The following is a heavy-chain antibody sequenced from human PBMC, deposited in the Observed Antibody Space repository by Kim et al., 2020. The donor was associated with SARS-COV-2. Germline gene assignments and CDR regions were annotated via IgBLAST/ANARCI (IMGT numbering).Heavy chain of an antibody. V-gene: IGHV3-53*01. Sequence: LSLTCAASGFTVSSNYMTWVRQAPGKGLECVSVIYAGGGTYYADSVEGRFIISRDNSKNTLYLQMNSLRAEDTAVYYCARNLRSYGDSWGQGTLVTVSS. CDR1: GFTVSSNY. D-gene: IGHD5-18*01. CDR3: ARNLRSYGDS. J-gene: IGHJ4*02. CDR2: IYAGGGT.